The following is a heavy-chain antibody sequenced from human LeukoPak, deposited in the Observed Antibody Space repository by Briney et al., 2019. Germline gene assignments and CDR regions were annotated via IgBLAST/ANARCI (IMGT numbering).Heavy chain of an antibody. Sequence: ASVKVSCKASGYTFTGYYVHWVRQAPGQGLEWMGWINPNSGGTNYAQKFQGRVTMTRDTSISTAYMELSRLRSDDTAVYYCARVGLYCSSTSCYTADAFDIWGQGTMVTVSS. CDR1: GYTFTGYY. J-gene: IGHJ3*02. D-gene: IGHD2-2*02. V-gene: IGHV1-2*02. CDR2: INPNSGGT. CDR3: ARVGLYCSSTSCYTADAFDI.